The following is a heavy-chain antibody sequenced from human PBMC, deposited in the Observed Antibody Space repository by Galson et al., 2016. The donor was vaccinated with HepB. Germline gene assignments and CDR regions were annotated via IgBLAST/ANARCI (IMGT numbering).Heavy chain of an antibody. D-gene: IGHD1-14*01. CDR2: ISSSGNTI. Sequence: SLRLSCAASGFTFSSYEMNWVRQAPGKGLEWVSYISSSGNTIYYAASVKGRFTISRDNAKNSLYLQMDSLRAEDTAVYYCVRETLRGTRFDNWGQGTLVTVAS. J-gene: IGHJ4*02. V-gene: IGHV3-48*03. CDR1: GFTFSSYE. CDR3: VRETLRGTRFDN.